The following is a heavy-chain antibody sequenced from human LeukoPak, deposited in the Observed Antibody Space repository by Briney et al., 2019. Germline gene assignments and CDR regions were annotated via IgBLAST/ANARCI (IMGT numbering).Heavy chain of an antibody. J-gene: IGHJ4*02. Sequence: HPGGSLRLSCAASGFTFSNYAMSWVRQAPGKGLEWVSTISGSGGATYYADSVQGRFTVSRDDSKNTLYLQMNSLKAEDTAIYYCTKGSSSGTYYDFDYWGQGTMVTVS. V-gene: IGHV3-23*01. CDR2: ISGSGGAT. CDR1: GFTFSNYA. D-gene: IGHD1-26*01. CDR3: TKGSSSGTYYDFDY.